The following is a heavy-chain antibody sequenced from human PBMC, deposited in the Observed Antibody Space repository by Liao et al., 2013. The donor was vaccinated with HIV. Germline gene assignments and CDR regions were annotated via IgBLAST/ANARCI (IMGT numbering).Heavy chain of an antibody. CDR2: IYTSGST. Sequence: QVQLQESGPGLVKPSQTLSLTCTVSGGSISSGSYYWSWIRQPAGKGLEWIGRIYTSGSTNYNPSLKSRVTISVDTSKNQFSLKLSSVTAADTAVYYCAREDLAAVFGVVIEGYYYMDVWGKGPRSPSP. J-gene: IGHJ6*03. CDR3: AREDLAAVFGVVIEGYYYMDV. D-gene: IGHD3-3*01. V-gene: IGHV4-61*02. CDR1: GGSISSGSYY.